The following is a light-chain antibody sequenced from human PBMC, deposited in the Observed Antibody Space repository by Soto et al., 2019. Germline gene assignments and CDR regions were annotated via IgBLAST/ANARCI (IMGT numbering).Light chain of an antibody. CDR1: SSNIGAGYD. CDR2: GNS. J-gene: IGLJ3*02. V-gene: IGLV1-40*01. CDR3: SSFVAGNNYWV. Sequence: QSVLTQPPSVSGAPGQRVTISCTGSSSNIGAGYDVHWYQQLPGTAPKLLIYGNSNRPSGVPDRFSGSKSGTSASLAITGLQAEDEADYYCSSFVAGNNYWVFGGGTKVTVL.